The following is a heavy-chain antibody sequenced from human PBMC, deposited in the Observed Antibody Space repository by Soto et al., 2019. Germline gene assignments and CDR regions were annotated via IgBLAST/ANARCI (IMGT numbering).Heavy chain of an antibody. D-gene: IGHD6-13*01. Sequence: HPGGSLRLSCAASGFTFSSYEMNWVRQAPGKGLEWVSYISSSGSTIYYADSVKGRFTISRDNAKNSLYLQMNSLRAEDTAVYYCAREGSIAAAGTWWFDPWGQGTLVTVSS. CDR2: ISSSGSTI. CDR1: GFTFSSYE. V-gene: IGHV3-48*03. CDR3: AREGSIAAAGTWWFDP. J-gene: IGHJ5*02.